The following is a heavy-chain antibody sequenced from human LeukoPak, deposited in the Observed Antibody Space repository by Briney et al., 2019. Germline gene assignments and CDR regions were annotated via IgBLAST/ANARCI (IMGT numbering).Heavy chain of an antibody. CDR1: GGSFSGYY. CDR3: ARVGGLSYCSGGSCRKYFQH. CDR2: INHSGST. D-gene: IGHD2-15*01. V-gene: IGHV4-34*01. Sequence: SETLSLTCAVYGGSFSGYYWSCIRQPPGKGLEWIGEINHSGSTNYNPSLKSRVTISVDTSKNQFSLKLSSVTAADTAVYYCARVGGLSYCSGGSCRKYFQHWGQGTLVTVSS. J-gene: IGHJ1*01.